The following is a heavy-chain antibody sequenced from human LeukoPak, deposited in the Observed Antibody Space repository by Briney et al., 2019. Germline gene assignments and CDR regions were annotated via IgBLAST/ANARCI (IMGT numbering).Heavy chain of an antibody. CDR3: ARELPGIAAAGNHFDY. V-gene: IGHV1-2*02. D-gene: IGHD6-13*01. J-gene: IGHJ4*02. Sequence: ASVKVSCKASGYTFSGYYMHWVRQAPGQGLEWMGWINPNSGGTNYAQKFQGRVTMTRDMSMSTVYMELSSLRSEDTAVYYCARELPGIAAAGNHFDYWGQGTLVTVSS. CDR2: INPNSGGT. CDR1: GYTFSGYY.